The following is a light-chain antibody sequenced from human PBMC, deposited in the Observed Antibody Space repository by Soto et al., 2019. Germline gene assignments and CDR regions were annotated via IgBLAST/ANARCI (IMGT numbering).Light chain of an antibody. V-gene: IGLV2-14*01. CDR2: DVS. Sequence: QSVLTQPASVSGSPGQSITISCTGTSSDVGDYNYVSWYQQHPGKAPKLMIYDVSNRPSGVSNRFSGSKSGNTASLTVSGLHAEDEADYYCSSYTSSSTLVFGGGTKVTVL. CDR3: SSYTSSSTLV. CDR1: SSDVGDYNY. J-gene: IGLJ2*01.